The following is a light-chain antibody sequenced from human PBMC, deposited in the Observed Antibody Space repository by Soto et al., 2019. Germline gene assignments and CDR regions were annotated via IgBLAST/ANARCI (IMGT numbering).Light chain of an antibody. V-gene: IGLV2-14*03. J-gene: IGLJ2*01. CDR3: CSHTNSGLEV. CDR1: SSDIGAYNY. Sequence: QSALTQPASVSGSPGQSITISCTGTSSDIGAYNYVSWYQQYPGKAPKLIIYDVINRPSGVSYRFSGSKSGYTASLTISGLQTEDEADYYCCSHTNSGLEVFGGGTKVTVL. CDR2: DVI.